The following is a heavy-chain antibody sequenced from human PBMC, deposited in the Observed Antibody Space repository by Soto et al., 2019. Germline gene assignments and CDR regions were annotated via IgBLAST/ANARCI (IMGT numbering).Heavy chain of an antibody. CDR3: ARSSVSSNWFDP. Sequence: SETLSLTCTVSGGSISSSSYYWGWIRQPPEKGLEWIGSIYYSGSTYYNPSLKSRVTISVDTSKNQFSLKLSSVTAADTAVYYCARSSVSSNWFDPWGQGTLVTVSS. D-gene: IGHD6-6*01. CDR1: GGSISSSSYY. V-gene: IGHV4-39*01. J-gene: IGHJ5*02. CDR2: IYYSGST.